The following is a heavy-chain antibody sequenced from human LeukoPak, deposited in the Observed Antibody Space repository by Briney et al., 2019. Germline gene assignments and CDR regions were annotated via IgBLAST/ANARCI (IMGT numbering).Heavy chain of an antibody. V-gene: IGHV4-34*01. CDR2: INHSGST. J-gene: IGHJ3*02. D-gene: IGHD2-2*01. Sequence: SETLSLTCAVYGGSFSGYYWSWIRQPPGKGLEWIGEINHSGSTNYNPSLKSRVTISVDTSKNQFSLKLSSVTAADTAVYYCARGTRHLGDIVVVPAAWGPESDAFDIWGQGTMVTVSS. CDR3: ARGTRHLGDIVVVPAAWGPESDAFDI. CDR1: GGSFSGYY.